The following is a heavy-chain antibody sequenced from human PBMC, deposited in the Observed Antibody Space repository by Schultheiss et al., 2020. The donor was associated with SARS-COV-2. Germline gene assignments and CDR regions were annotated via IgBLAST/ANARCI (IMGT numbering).Heavy chain of an antibody. V-gene: IGHV4-61*08. D-gene: IGHD6-19*01. CDR1: GGSISSGGYY. CDR2: IYYSGST. Sequence: SETLSLTCTVSGGSISSGGYYWSWIRQHPGKGLEWIGYIYYSGSTNYNPSLKSRVTISVDTSKNQFSLKLSSVTAADTAVYYCARGRSVAGTFDYWGQGTLVTVSS. J-gene: IGHJ4*02. CDR3: ARGRSVAGTFDY.